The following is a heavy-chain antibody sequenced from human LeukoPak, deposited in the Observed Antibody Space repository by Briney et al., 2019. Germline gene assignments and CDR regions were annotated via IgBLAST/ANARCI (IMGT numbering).Heavy chain of an antibody. V-gene: IGHV3-33*06. J-gene: IGHJ6*02. CDR3: AKDTSYGMDV. CDR2: IWYDGSNE. Sequence: PGKSLRLSCAASGLSFRSYAMHWVRQAPGKGLEWVTFIWYDGSNEYYADSVKGRFTTSRDNSKNTLYLQMNSLRAEDTAVYYCAKDTSYGMDVWGQGTTVTVSS. CDR1: GLSFRSYA.